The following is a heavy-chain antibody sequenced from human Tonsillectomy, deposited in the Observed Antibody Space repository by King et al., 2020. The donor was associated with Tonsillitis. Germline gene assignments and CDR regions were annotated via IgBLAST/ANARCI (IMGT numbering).Heavy chain of an antibody. CDR3: ARDSGSGYSDS. D-gene: IGHD5-12*01. J-gene: IGHJ4*02. CDR1: GGSVSSGSYY. CDR2: IYYSGST. Sequence: VQLQESGPGLVKPSETLSLTCTVSGGSVSSGSYYWSWIRQPPGKGLEWIAYIYYSGSTNYNPSLKSRVSISVDTSKNQFSLKLSSVTAADTAVYYCARDSGSGYSDSWGQGTLVTVSS. V-gene: IGHV4-61*01.